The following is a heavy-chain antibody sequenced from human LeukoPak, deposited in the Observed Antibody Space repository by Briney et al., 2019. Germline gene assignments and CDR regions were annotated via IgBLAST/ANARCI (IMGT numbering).Heavy chain of an antibody. Sequence: SETLSLTCAVYGGSFSGYYWSWIRQPPGKGLEWIGEVNHSGSTNYNPSLKSRVTISVDTSKNQFSLKLSSVTAADTAVYYCARRVVPAAIRDWFDPWGQGTLVTVSS. J-gene: IGHJ5*02. D-gene: IGHD2-2*02. CDR1: GGSFSGYY. V-gene: IGHV4-34*01. CDR2: VNHSGST. CDR3: ARRVVPAAIRDWFDP.